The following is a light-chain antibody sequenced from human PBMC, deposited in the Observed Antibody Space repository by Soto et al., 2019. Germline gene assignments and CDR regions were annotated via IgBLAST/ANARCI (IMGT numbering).Light chain of an antibody. V-gene: IGKV3-11*01. J-gene: IGKJ3*01. CDR1: QSVSSY. Sequence: EIVLTQSPATLSLSPGERATLSCRASQSVSSYLAWYQQKAGQPPRLLIYDASNRATGIPARFSGSESGTDFTLTISSLETEDFAVYYCQERSNWPLVTFGPGTRVDV. CDR2: DAS. CDR3: QERSNWPLVT.